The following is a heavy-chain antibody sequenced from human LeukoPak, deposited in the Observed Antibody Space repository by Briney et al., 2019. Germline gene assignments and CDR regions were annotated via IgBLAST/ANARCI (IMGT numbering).Heavy chain of an antibody. CDR1: GFSFSDSV. CDR3: GSKTGRTGTYY. J-gene: IGHJ4*02. D-gene: IGHD3-10*01. CDR2: IFSSGSNT. V-gene: IGHV3-23*05. Sequence: GGSLRLSCAASGFSFSDSVMSWVRRAPGKGLEWVSAIFSSGSNTYYADSVKGRFTISRDNSKNTLSLQMNSLRAEDTAVYHCGSKTGRTGTYYWGQGTLVTVSS.